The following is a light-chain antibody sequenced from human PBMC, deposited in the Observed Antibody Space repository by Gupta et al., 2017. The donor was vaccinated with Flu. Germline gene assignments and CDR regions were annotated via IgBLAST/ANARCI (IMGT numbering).Light chain of an antibody. CDR1: QKIDNA. Sequence: PSSLSASPGDRVTINCRASQKIDNALNWYRQKQGNAPKLIFYAAYRGKSGVPYRSSGSGCGTELTLTISQGQPEDFATDDGRNRYISPGSFGQGTGVEIK. CDR2: AAY. J-gene: IGKJ1*01. V-gene: IGKV1-39*01. CDR3: RNRYISPGS.